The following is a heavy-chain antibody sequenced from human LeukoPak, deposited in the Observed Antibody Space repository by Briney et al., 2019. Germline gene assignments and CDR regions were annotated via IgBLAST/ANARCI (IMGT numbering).Heavy chain of an antibody. V-gene: IGHV3-7*01. CDR2: IKQDGSEK. J-gene: IGHJ4*02. CDR1: GFTFSSYW. D-gene: IGHD2-2*02. CDR3: ARDPVGIVVVPAAIHFDY. Sequence: GGSLRLSCAASGFTFSSYWMSWVRQAPGKGLEWVANIKQDGSEKYYVDSVKGQFTISRDNAKNSLYLQMNSLRAEDTAVYYCARDPVGIVVVPAAIHFDYWGQGTLVTVSS.